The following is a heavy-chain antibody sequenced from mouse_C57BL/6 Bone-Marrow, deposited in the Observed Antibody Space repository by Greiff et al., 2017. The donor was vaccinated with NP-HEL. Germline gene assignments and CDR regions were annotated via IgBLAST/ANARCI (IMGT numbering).Heavy chain of an antibody. CDR3: GGRRVRRGRAWFAY. CDR1: GYTFTSYT. Sequence: QVQLQQSGAELARPGASVKMSCKASGYTFTSYTMHWVKQRPGQGLEWIGYINPSSGYTKYNQKFKDKATLTADKSSSTAYMQLSSLTSEDSAVDYCGGRRVRRGRAWFAYWGQGTLVTVSA. V-gene: IGHV1-4*01. CDR2: INPSSGYT. D-gene: IGHD2-14*01. J-gene: IGHJ3*01.